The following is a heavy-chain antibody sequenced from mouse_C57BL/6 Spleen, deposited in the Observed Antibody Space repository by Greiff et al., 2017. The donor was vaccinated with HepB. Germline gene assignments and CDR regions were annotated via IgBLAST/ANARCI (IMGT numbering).Heavy chain of an antibody. D-gene: IGHD2-4*01. V-gene: IGHV1-64*01. CDR3: APMITEAWFAY. Sequence: QVQLKQPGAELVKPGASVKLSCKASGYTFTSYWMHWVKQRPGQGLEWIGMIHPNSGSTNYNEKFKSKATLTVDKSSSTAYMQLSSLTSEDSAVYYCAPMITEAWFAYWGQGTLVTVSA. J-gene: IGHJ3*01. CDR1: GYTFTSYW. CDR2: IHPNSGST.